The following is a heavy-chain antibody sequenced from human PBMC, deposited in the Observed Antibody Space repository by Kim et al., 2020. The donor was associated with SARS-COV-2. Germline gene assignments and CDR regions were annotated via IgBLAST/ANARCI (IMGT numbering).Heavy chain of an antibody. CDR3: ASLAAAPQGY. D-gene: IGHD6-13*01. J-gene: IGHJ4*02. CDR2: T. Sequence: TGYAQKFQGRVTMTRNTSISTAYMELSSLRSEDTAVYYCASLAAAPQGYWGQGTLVTVSS. V-gene: IGHV1-8*01.